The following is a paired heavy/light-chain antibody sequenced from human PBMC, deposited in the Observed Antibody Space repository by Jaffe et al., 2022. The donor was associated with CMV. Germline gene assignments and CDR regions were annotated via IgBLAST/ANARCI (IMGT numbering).Light chain of an antibody. CDR2: DAS. V-gene: IGKV1-33*01. Sequence: DIQMTQSPSSLSASVGDRVTITCQASQDITIFLSWFQQKAGKAPKLLIFDASNLEEGVPSRFTGSGSGTHFTFTISSLQPEDVATYYCQEYNSHPPYSFGQGTK. J-gene: IGKJ2*03. CDR3: QEYNSHPPYS. CDR1: QDITIF.
Heavy chain of an antibody. CDR3: AKDRWDVQLPFDN. V-gene: IGHV3-23*01. Sequence: EVHLLESGGGFVHPGGSLRLSCAASGFTFRSYAMSWVRQAPGKGLEWVSTISGSGDSSYYADSVKGRFSISRDNSKNILFLQMTSLSAGDTAIYYCAKDRWDVQLPFDNWGQGTLVTVSS. J-gene: IGHJ4*02. CDR1: GFTFRSYA. CDR2: ISGSGDSS. D-gene: IGHD6-13*01.